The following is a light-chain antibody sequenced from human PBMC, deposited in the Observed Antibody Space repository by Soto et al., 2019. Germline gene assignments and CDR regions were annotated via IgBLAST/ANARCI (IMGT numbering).Light chain of an antibody. Sequence: QSVLTQPASVSGSPGQSITISCTGTSSDVGGYNYVSWYQHHPGKAPKLILFGVSDRPSGVSLRFSGSKSGNTASLTISGLQAEDAAEYYCCSYTSFSTVVFGGGTKVTVL. V-gene: IGLV2-14*01. CDR3: CSYTSFSTVV. CDR2: GVS. CDR1: SSDVGGYNY. J-gene: IGLJ2*01.